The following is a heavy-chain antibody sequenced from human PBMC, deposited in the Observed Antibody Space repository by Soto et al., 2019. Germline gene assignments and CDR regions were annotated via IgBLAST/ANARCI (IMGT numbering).Heavy chain of an antibody. CDR3: ARDQGLWCGELLYYYYGMDV. J-gene: IGHJ6*02. Sequence: GGSLRLSCAASGFTFSSYWMSWVRQAPGKGLEWVANIKQDGSEKYYVDSVKGRFTISRDNAKNSLYLQMNSLRAEDTAVYYCARDQGLWCGELLYYYYGMDVWGQGTTVTVSS. D-gene: IGHD3-10*01. V-gene: IGHV3-7*03. CDR2: IKQDGSEK. CDR1: GFTFSSYW.